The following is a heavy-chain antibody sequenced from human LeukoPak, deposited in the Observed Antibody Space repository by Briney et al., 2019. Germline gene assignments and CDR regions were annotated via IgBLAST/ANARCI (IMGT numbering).Heavy chain of an antibody. CDR2: IYHSGST. CDR3: ASNFDSSGYTLY. V-gene: IGHV4-4*02. Sequence: SGTLSLTCAVSGGSISSSNWWSWVRQPPGKGLEWIGEIYHSGSTNYNPSLRSRVTISVDKSKNQFSLKLSSVTAADTAVYYCASNFDSSGYTLYWGQGTLVTVSS. D-gene: IGHD3-22*01. CDR1: GGSISSSNW. J-gene: IGHJ4*02.